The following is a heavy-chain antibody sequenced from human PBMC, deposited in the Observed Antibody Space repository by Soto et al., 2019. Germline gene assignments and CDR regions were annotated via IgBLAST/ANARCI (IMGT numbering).Heavy chain of an antibody. J-gene: IGHJ6*02. CDR2: INPNSGGT. D-gene: IGHD2-2*01. CDR3: ARDQRPDYYYYGMDV. CDR1: GYTFTGYY. V-gene: IGHV1-2*04. Sequence: ASVKVSCKASGYTFTGYYMHWVRQAPGQGPEWMGWINPNSGGTSYAQKFQGWVTMTTDTSNTTAYMELSRLTSDDTALYYCARDQRPDYYYYGMDVWSQGTTVTVSS.